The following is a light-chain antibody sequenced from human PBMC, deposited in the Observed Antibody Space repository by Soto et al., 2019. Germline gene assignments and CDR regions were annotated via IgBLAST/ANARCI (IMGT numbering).Light chain of an antibody. CDR1: SSNIATNY. CDR2: SNT. CDR3: ASWDDTLFGWV. Sequence: QPVLTQPPSVSGTPGQGVTISCSGGSSNIATNYVYWYQLLPGTAPNLVIFSNTIRPPRVPDRFSGSKSGASASLVISGLRSEDEADYFCASWDDTLFGWVFGGGTKLPVL. J-gene: IGLJ3*02. V-gene: IGLV1-47*02.